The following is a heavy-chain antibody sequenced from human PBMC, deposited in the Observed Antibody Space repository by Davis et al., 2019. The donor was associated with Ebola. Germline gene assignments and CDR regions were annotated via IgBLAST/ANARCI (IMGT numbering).Heavy chain of an antibody. V-gene: IGHV3-23*01. CDR1: GFTLSCCG. D-gene: IGHD3-22*01. CDR2: LSYSGRNI. Sequence: GESLKISCAVSGFTLSCCGMHWVRQAPGKGLEWVSGLSYSGRNIYYADSVKGRFTISRDNSKNTLYLQMNSLRGEDTAVYYCAKDLDNYDSSGYFDFGHWGQGTLVTVSS. CDR3: AKDLDNYDSSGYFDFGH. J-gene: IGHJ4*02.